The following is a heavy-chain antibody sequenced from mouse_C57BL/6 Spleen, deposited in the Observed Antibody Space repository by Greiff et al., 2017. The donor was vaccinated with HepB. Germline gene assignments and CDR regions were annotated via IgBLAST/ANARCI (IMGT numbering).Heavy chain of an antibody. J-gene: IGHJ1*03. CDR2: IYWDDDK. CDR3: ARREGITTVEPLYWYFDV. D-gene: IGHD1-1*01. V-gene: IGHV8-12*01. Sequence: QVTLKESGPGILQSSQTLSLTCSFSGFSLSTSGMGVSWIRQPSGKGLEWLAHIYWDDDKRYNPSLKSRLTISKDTSRNQVFLKITSVDTADTATYYCARREGITTVEPLYWYFDVWGTGTTVTVSS. CDR1: GFSLSTSGMG.